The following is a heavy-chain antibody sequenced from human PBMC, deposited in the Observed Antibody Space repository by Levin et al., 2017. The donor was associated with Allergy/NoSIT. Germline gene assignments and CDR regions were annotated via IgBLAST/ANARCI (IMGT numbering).Heavy chain of an antibody. CDR1: GFAFDDYA. CDR2: INRNGGNI. V-gene: IGHV3-20*01. CDR3: ARMIGMDV. Sequence: PGGSLRLSCAASGFAFDDYAMSWVRQAPGKGLEWVSGINRNGGNIGYADSVKGRFIISRDNAKNSLYLQMNSLRAEDTALYHCARMIGMDVWGKGTTVTVSS. D-gene: IGHD2-21*01. J-gene: IGHJ6*03.